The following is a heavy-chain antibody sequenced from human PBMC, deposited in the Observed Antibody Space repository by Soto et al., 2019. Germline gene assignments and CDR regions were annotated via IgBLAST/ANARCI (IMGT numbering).Heavy chain of an antibody. CDR1: GYTFTSYA. V-gene: IGHV1-3*01. D-gene: IGHD1-26*01. Sequence: ASVKVSCKASGYTFTSYAMHWVRQAPGQRLEWMGWINAGNGNTKYSQKFQGRVTITRDTSASTAYMELSSLRSEDTAVYCCASSGSYWAPFDYWGQGTLVTVSS. CDR3: ASSGSYWAPFDY. J-gene: IGHJ4*02. CDR2: INAGNGNT.